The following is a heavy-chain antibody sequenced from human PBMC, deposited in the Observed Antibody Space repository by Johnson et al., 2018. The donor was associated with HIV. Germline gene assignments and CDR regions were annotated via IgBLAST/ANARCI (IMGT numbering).Heavy chain of an antibody. D-gene: IGHD6-19*01. CDR3: VSSAQWSGWPPGAFDI. Sequence: VQLVESGGGVVRPGGSLRLSCAASGFTFDDYGMSWVRQAPGKGLEWVSVIYSGGSTYYADSVKGRFTISRDNSKNTLDLQMNSLRAEDTAVYYCVSSAQWSGWPPGAFDIWGQGTMVTVSS. CDR2: IYSGGST. V-gene: IGHV3-66*01. CDR1: GFTFDDYG. J-gene: IGHJ3*02.